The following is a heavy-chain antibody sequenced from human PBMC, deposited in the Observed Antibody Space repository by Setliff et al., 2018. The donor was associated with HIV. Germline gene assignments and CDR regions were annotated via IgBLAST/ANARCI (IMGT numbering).Heavy chain of an antibody. CDR3: TRMIPPRSNRFSSGWFDP. Sequence: GGSLRLSCAASGFNFNTYSMSWVRQAPGKGLEWVSSISSSGTYIYYADSMKGRFTISRDKAGNSLYLQLNNVRAEDTAVYYCTRMIPPRSNRFSSGWFDPWGQGTVVTVSS. J-gene: IGHJ5*02. CDR2: ISSSGTYI. CDR1: GFNFNTYS. V-gene: IGHV3-21*01. D-gene: IGHD3-22*01.